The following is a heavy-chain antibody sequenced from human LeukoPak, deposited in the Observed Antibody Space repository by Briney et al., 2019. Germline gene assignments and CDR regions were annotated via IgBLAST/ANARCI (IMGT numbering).Heavy chain of an antibody. Sequence: SETLSLTCTVSGGSIDSYYWSWIRQPPGKGLEWIGYIYYTGSTEYHPSLKSRVTISLDTSKNQFSLKLTSVTAANRAVYYCARERFLGRLTRVLDTWGQGTLVTVSS. CDR3: ARERFLGRLTRVLDT. J-gene: IGHJ5*02. CDR1: GGSIDSYY. V-gene: IGHV4-59*01. CDR2: IYYTGST. D-gene: IGHD3-3*01.